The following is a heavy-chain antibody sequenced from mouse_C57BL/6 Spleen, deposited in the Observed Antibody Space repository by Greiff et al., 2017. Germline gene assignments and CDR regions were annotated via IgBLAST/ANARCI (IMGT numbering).Heavy chain of an antibody. V-gene: IGHV5-17*01. J-gene: IGHJ3*01. D-gene: IGHD1-1*01. Sequence: EVKLVESGGGLVKPGGSLKLSCAASGFTFSDYGMHWVRQAPEKGLEWVAYISSGSSTIYYADTVKGRFTIARDNAKNTLFLQMTRLRSEETAMYYCARRDYYGSSSAWFAYWGQGTLVTVSA. CDR2: ISSGSSTI. CDR1: GFTFSDYG. CDR3: ARRDYYGSSSAWFAY.